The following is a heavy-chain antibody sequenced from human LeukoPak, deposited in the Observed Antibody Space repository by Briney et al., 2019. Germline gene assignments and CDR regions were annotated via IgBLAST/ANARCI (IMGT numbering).Heavy chain of an antibody. D-gene: IGHD2-2*01. J-gene: IGHJ3*02. CDR3: ARGIVVVPAAILGIGAFDI. V-gene: IGHV4-30-2*01. CDR1: AGFTSSGGYS. CDR2: IYHGGST. Sequence: SQSLSLTCAVSAGFTSSGGYSWSWLREPPGKGLEWIGYIYHGGSTYYNPSLKSRVTLSVDRSKNQFTLKLSSVTAADAAVYYCARGIVVVPAAILGIGAFDIWGQGTMVTVSS.